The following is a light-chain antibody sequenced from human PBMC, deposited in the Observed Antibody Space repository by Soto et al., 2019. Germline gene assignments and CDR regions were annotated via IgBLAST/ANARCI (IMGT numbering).Light chain of an antibody. V-gene: IGLV2-11*01. J-gene: IGLJ2*01. CDR2: DVN. CDR3: ASYAGRSTIVV. Sequence: QSVLTQPRSVSGSPVQSVTISCAGTNTDVGGYDYVSWYLQHPGKAPKLIIQDVNKRPSGVPDRISGSKSGNTASLTISGLQADDEGDYFCASYAGRSTIVVFGGGTKLTVL. CDR1: NTDVGGYDY.